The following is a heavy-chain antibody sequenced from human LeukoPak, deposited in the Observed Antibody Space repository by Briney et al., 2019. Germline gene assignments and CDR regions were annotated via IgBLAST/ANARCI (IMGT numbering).Heavy chain of an antibody. CDR1: GYTFTSYG. Sequence: GASVKVSCKASGYTFTSYGINWVLQATGQGLEWMGWMNPNSGNTGYAQKFQGRVTMTRNTSISTAYMELSSLRSEDTAVYYCARGSFSSGWYDYWGQGTLVTVSS. CDR3: ARGSFSSGWYDY. CDR2: MNPNSGNT. V-gene: IGHV1-8*01. J-gene: IGHJ4*02. D-gene: IGHD6-19*01.